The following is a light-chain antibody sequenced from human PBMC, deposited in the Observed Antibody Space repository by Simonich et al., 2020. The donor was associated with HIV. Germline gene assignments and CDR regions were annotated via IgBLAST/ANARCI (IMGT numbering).Light chain of an antibody. Sequence: DIVMTQSPDSLAVSLGERATINCKSSRTILYSPNNKNYLAWYQQKPGQPPKLLIYWASTRESGVPDRFSASGSGTDFTLTISSLQAEDVAIYYCQQYYSTPPTFRQGTKVEIK. CDR1: RTILYSPNNKNY. CDR3: QQYYSTPPT. V-gene: IGKV4-1*01. J-gene: IGKJ1*01. CDR2: WAS.